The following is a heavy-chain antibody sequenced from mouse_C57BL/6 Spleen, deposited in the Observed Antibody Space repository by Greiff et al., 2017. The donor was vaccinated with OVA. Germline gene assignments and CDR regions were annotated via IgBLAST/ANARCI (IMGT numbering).Heavy chain of an antibody. V-gene: IGHV1-81*01. D-gene: IGHD2-4*01. CDR3: ANDHGGD. CDR2: IYPRRGNT. J-gene: IGHJ2*01. Sequence: VQLQQSGAELARPGASVKLSCKASGYTFTSYGISWVKQRTGQGLEWIGEIYPRRGNTYYNEKFKGKATLTADKSSSTAYMELRSLTSEDSAVYFCANDHGGDWGKGTTLTVSS. CDR1: GYTFTSYG.